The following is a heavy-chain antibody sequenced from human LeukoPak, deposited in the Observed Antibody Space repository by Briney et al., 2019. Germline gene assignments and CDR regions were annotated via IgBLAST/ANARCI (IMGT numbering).Heavy chain of an antibody. D-gene: IGHD6-13*01. CDR1: GFTFSSYA. J-gene: IGHJ4*02. CDR3: TVSSFSSTWYSWVH. V-gene: IGHV3-23*01. CDR2: ISNGGGST. Sequence: GGFLRLSCAASGFTFSSYAMGWVRLAPGKGLEWVSAISNGGGSTYYADSVRGRFTISRDNSKNTLFLQVNSLRAEDSAVYYRTVSSFSSTWYSWVHWGQGTLVTVTS.